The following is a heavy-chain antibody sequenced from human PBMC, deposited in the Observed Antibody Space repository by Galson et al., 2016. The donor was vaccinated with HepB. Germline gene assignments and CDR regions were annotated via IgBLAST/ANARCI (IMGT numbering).Heavy chain of an antibody. V-gene: IGHV4-39*01. J-gene: IGHJ4*02. CDR2: VHYSGSI. D-gene: IGHD4-17*01. Sequence: TLSLTCSVSGGSISSSAYWGWIRQPPGKGLEWIANVHYSGSIDYKSSLKSRVTISLDKFKNQFSLKLNSVTAADTAFYYCARPRDYGFDNWGQGTLVTVYS. CDR3: ARPRDYGFDN. CDR1: GGSISSSAY.